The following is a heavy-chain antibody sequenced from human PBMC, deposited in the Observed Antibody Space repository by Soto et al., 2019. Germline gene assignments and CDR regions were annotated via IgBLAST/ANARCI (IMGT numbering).Heavy chain of an antibody. CDR2: ISSSSSYI. CDR1: GFTFSSYS. J-gene: IGHJ6*02. D-gene: IGHD5-12*01. V-gene: IGHV3-21*01. Sequence: EVQLVESGGGLVKPGGSLRLSCAASGFTFSSYSMNWVRQAPGKGLEWVSSISSSSSYIYYADSVKGRFTISRDNAKNSLYLQMNSLRAEDTAVYYCANDLVVATGYYYYGMDVWGQGTTVTVSS. CDR3: ANDLVVATGYYYYGMDV.